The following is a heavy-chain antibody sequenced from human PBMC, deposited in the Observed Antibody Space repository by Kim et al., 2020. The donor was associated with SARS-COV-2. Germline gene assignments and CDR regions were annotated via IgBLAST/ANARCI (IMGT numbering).Heavy chain of an antibody. CDR2: ITSSGGST. J-gene: IGHJ6*02. V-gene: IGHV3-23*01. CDR3: AKGRYVTDV. CDR1: GFTFSTYM. Sequence: GGSLRLSCAASGFTFSTYMMTWVRQAPGKGLESVSAITSSGGSTYYADNVKGRFTISRDNFNNTLYLQMNSLRAEDTAVYYCAKGRYVTDVWCQGTTVTV.